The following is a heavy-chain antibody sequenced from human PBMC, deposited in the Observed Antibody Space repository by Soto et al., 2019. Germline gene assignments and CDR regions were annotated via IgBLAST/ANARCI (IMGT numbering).Heavy chain of an antibody. CDR3: ARVHGAAVTTEGGAFDI. D-gene: IGHD4-17*01. CDR2: ISYDGSNK. V-gene: IGHV3-30-3*01. CDR1: GFTFSSYA. J-gene: IGHJ3*02. Sequence: GGSLRLSCAASGFTFSSYAMHWVRQAPGKGLEWVAVISYDGSNKYYADSVKGRFTISRDNSKNTLYLQMNSLRAEDTAVYYCARVHGAAVTTEGGAFDIWGQGTMVTVSS.